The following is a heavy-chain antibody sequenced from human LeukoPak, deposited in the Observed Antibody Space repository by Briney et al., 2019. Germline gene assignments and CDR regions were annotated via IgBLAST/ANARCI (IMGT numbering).Heavy chain of an antibody. V-gene: IGHV1-3*01. CDR3: ARSQVRDGYNYVPQYYYYYGMDV. CDR2: INAGNGNT. Sequence: ASVKVSCKASGYTFTSYAMHWVRQAPGQRLEWMGWINAGNGNTKYSQKFQGRVTITRDTSASTAYMELSSLRSEDTAVYYCARSQVRDGYNYVPQYYYYYGMDVWGQGTTVTVSS. D-gene: IGHD5-24*01. CDR1: GYTFTSYA. J-gene: IGHJ6*02.